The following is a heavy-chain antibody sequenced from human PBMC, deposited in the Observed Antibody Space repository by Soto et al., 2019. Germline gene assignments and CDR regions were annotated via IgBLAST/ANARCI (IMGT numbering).Heavy chain of an antibody. CDR3: ARGTIVARQHLDY. V-gene: IGHV3-30*03. CDR2: ISIRGGDE. D-gene: IGHD6-6*01. CDR1: GFTFSSYA. J-gene: IGHJ4*02. Sequence: QVQLVESGGGVVQPGKSLRLSCAASGFTFSSYAMHWARQAPGKWLEWVTVISIRGGDEYYAESVRGRFTISRDDSKNTLYLQMDSLRVEDTAVYYGARGTIVARQHLDYWGQGTLVTVSS.